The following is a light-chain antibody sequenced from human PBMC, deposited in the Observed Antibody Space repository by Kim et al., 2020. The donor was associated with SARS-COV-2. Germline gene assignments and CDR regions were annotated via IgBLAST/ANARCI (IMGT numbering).Light chain of an antibody. J-gene: IGKJ4*01. CDR1: QSVSNY. Sequence: EIVLTQSPATLSWSPGERATLSCRASQSVSNYLAWYQQKPGQAPRLLIYDASNRATGIPARFSGSGSGTDFTLTISSLEPEDFAVYYCQQRSNWPPRLTFGGGTKVDIK. V-gene: IGKV3-11*01. CDR2: DAS. CDR3: QQRSNWPPRLT.